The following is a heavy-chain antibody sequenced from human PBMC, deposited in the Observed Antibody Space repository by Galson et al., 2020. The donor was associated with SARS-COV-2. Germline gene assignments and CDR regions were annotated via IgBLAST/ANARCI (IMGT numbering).Heavy chain of an antibody. D-gene: IGHD1-26*01. Sequence: GGSLRLSCAASGFTFSSYAMSWVRQAPGKGLEWVSAISGSGGSTYYADSVKGRFTISRDNSKNTLYLQMNSLRAEDTAVYFCAKIGGGGSYWAYWGLGTLVTVSS. CDR1: GFTFSSYA. CDR2: ISGSGGST. CDR3: AKIGGGGSYWAY. J-gene: IGHJ4*02. V-gene: IGHV3-23*01.